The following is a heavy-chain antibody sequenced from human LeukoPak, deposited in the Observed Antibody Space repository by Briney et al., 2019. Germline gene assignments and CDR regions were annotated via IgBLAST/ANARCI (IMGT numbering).Heavy chain of an antibody. D-gene: IGHD6-13*01. Sequence: SETLSLTCTVSDGSINGYYWSWIRQPPGKGLDWIGYMYSGGTTNYSPSLKSRVTISEDMSKNQFSLKPTSVTAADTAVYYCARHSGHSSTNDAFDIWGQGTMVIVSS. CDR1: DGSINGYY. J-gene: IGHJ3*02. CDR3: ARHSGHSSTNDAFDI. V-gene: IGHV4-59*01. CDR2: MYSGGTT.